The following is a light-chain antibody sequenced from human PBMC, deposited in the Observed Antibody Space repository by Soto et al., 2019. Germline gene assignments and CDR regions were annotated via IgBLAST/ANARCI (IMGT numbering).Light chain of an antibody. J-gene: IGKJ4*02. CDR2: DAS. V-gene: IGKV1-5*01. Sequence: DIQMTQSPSPLSASVGDRVSITCRASQSVGNSLAWYQPRPGKAPKLLIFDASTLESGVPSKFSGSGSDTEFTFTISSLQPDDSATYYGQQYNTYGLTFGGGTKVDIK. CDR3: QQYNTYGLT. CDR1: QSVGNS.